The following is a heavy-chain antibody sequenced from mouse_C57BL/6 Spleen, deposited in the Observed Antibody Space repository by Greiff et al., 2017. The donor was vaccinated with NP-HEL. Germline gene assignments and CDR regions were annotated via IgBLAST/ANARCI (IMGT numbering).Heavy chain of an antibody. CDR2: ISYDGSN. V-gene: IGHV3-6*01. J-gene: IGHJ2*01. D-gene: IGHD2-2*01. Sequence: EVKLMESGPGLVKPSQSLSLTCSVTGYSITSGYYWNWIRQFPGNKLEWMGYISYDGSNNYNPSLKNRISITRDTSKNQFFLKLNSVTTEVTATYYCARVGYDEGAYFDYWGQGTTLTVSS. CDR1: GYSITSGYY. CDR3: ARVGYDEGAYFDY.